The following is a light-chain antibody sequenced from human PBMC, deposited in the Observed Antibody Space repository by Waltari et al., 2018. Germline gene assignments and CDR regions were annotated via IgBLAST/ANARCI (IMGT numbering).Light chain of an antibody. CDR1: SRDVGGYNY. J-gene: IGLJ2*01. Sequence: QSALTQPASVSGSPGQSITISCTGTSRDVGGYNYVSWYQQHPGKVPKLMIFDVSNRPSGVSNRFSGSKSGNTASLTISGLQAEDEADYYCASYTSHSHVVFGGGTKLTVL. V-gene: IGLV2-14*01. CDR3: ASYTSHSHVV. CDR2: DVS.